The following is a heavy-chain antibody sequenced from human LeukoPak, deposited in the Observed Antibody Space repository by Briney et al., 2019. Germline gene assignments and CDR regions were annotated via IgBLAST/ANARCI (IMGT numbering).Heavy chain of an antibody. CDR3: ARDQSWIMITFGGVIADMDV. Sequence: PGGSLRLSCAASGFTFSSYGMHWVRQAPGKGLEWVAVISYDGSNKYYADSVKGRFTISRDNSKNTLYLQMNSLRAEDTAVYYCARDQSWIMITFGGVIADMDVWGKGTTVTVSS. CDR1: GFTFSSYG. V-gene: IGHV3-30*03. CDR2: ISYDGSNK. D-gene: IGHD3-16*02. J-gene: IGHJ6*03.